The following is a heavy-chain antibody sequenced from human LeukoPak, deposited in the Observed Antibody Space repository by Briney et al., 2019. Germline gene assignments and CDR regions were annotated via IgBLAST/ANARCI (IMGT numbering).Heavy chain of an antibody. J-gene: IGHJ6*04. D-gene: IGHD3-10*01. Sequence: SETLSLTCAVSGGSFSGYYWCWIRQPPGKGLEWIGVINHSGSTNYNPSLTSLVTISVDTSKNQFSLKLSSVTAADTAVYYCSSPSPFGEFGFRHLPVNYDYYGVDIWGKGTTVTVSS. CDR1: GGSFSGYY. V-gene: IGHV4-34*01. CDR2: INHSGST. CDR3: SSPSPFGEFGFRHLPVNYDYYGVDI.